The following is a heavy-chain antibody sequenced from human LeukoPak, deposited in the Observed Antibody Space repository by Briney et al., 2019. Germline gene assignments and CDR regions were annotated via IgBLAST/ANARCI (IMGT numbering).Heavy chain of an antibody. CDR2: IYYSGNT. J-gene: IGHJ4*02. D-gene: IGHD4-17*01. Sequence: PSETLSLTCTVSGGSINRSYYYWGWIRQPPGKGLEWIGSIYYSGNTYYNPSLKSRVTISVDTSKNQFSLKPSSVTAADTAVYYCARPMTTVTSEYWGQGTLVTVSS. V-gene: IGHV4-39*01. CDR1: GGSINRSYYY. CDR3: ARPMTTVTSEY.